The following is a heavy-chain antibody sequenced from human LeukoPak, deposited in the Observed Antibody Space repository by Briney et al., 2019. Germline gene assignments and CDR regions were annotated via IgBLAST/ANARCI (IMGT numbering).Heavy chain of an antibody. CDR2: TSSSSSTI. V-gene: IGHV3-48*04. CDR3: ARLRYYGMDV. Sequence: GRSLRLSCAASGFTFSSYSMNWVRQAPGKGLEWVSYTSSSSSTIYYADSVKSRFTISRDNAKNSLYLQMNSLRAEDTAVYYCARLRYYGMDVWGQGTTVTVSS. J-gene: IGHJ6*02. CDR1: GFTFSSYS.